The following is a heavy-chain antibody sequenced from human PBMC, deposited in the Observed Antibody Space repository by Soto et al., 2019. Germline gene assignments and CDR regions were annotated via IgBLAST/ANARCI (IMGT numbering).Heavy chain of an antibody. J-gene: IGHJ4*02. CDR1: GGTFNTYA. CDR3: AREVQVHTPAFVY. CDR2: ISPMFGAA. V-gene: IGHV1-69*19. Sequence: QVQLVQSGAEMKKPGSSVKVSCQSSGGTFNTYAMNWVRQAPGQGPEWMGDISPMFGAANYAPKFQGRVTITADESTGTSYMQLSSXXSEDTALYFCAREVQVHTPAFVYWGQGTLVTVSS. D-gene: IGHD3-10*01.